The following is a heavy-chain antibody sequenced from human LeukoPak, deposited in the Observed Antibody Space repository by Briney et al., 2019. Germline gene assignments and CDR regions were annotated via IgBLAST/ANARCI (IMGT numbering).Heavy chain of an antibody. V-gene: IGHV5-10-1*01. CDR1: GYSFTNYG. D-gene: IGHD3-22*01. CDR3: ARQLDYYDKRDY. CDR2: IDPSDSYS. J-gene: IGHJ4*02. Sequence: GESLRISCKGPGYSFTNYGLSWVRQMPGKGLEWMGRIDPSDSYSNYGPSFQGHVTISADRSISTAYLQWRSLKASDTAMYYCARQLDYYDKRDYWGQGTLVTVAS.